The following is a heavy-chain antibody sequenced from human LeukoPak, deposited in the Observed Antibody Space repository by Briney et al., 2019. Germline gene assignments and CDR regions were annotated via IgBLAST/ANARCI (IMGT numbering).Heavy chain of an antibody. CDR1: GGSISSGGYS. J-gene: IGHJ4*02. Sequence: PSQTLSLTCTVSGGSISSGGYSWSWIRQPPGKGLEWIGEINHSGSTNYNPSLKSRVTISVDTSKNQFSLKLSSVTAADTAVYYCARGDSSGYSAIDYWGQGTLVTVSS. CDR2: INHSGST. CDR3: ARGDSSGYSAIDY. V-gene: IGHV4-30-2*01. D-gene: IGHD3-22*01.